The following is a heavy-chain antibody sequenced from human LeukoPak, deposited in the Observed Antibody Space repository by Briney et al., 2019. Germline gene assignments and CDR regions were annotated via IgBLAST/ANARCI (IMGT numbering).Heavy chain of an antibody. CDR2: ISGSGGST. Sequence: GGSLRLSCAASGFPFTNYAMTWVRQAPKKGLEWVSAISGSGGSTYYADSVKGRFSISRDDSKNTLFLQMSYLRAEDTAVYYCARAPGTTLHYGGLDVWGQGTTVTVSS. V-gene: IGHV3-23*01. CDR3: ARAPGTTLHYGGLDV. CDR1: GFPFTNYA. J-gene: IGHJ6*02. D-gene: IGHD4-17*01.